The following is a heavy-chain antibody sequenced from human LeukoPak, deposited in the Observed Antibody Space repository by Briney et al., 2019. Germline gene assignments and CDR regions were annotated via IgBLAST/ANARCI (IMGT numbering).Heavy chain of an antibody. CDR1: GGSFSGYY. D-gene: IGHD6-13*01. J-gene: IGHJ4*02. CDR3: ASQGGGSSWYFDY. Sequence: SETLSLTCAVYGGSFSGYYWSWIRQPPGKGLEWIGEINHSGSTNYNPSLKSRVTISVDTSKNQFSLKLSSVTAADTAVYYCASQGGGSSWYFDYWGQGTLVTVSS. CDR2: INHSGST. V-gene: IGHV4-34*01.